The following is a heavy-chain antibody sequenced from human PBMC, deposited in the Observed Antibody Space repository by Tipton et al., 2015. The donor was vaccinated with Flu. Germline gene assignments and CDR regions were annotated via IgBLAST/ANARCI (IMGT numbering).Heavy chain of an antibody. CDR3: AREEWGTSSHRYYFDF. Sequence: GSLRLSCAASGFRFGSYTMSWVRQAPGKGLECISSISRGSGDIYYADSVKGRFTISRDNANGSLFLQMNSLRADDTAVYYCAREEWGTSSHRYYFDFWGQGSLVTVSS. CDR2: ISRGSGDI. V-gene: IGHV3-21*06. D-gene: IGHD2-2*01. CDR1: GFRFGSYT. J-gene: IGHJ4*02.